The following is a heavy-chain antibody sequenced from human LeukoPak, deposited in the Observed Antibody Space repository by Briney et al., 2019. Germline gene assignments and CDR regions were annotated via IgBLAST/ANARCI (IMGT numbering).Heavy chain of an antibody. Sequence: PGGSLRLSCSASGFTSGDYALSWFRQAPGKGLEWIGIIRSKGTGGTTEYAASVEGRFTISRDDSKSSAYLQMNSLKTEDTAVYYCTRRGAGTGYYYYYMDVWGKGTTVTVSS. J-gene: IGHJ6*03. D-gene: IGHD1-1*01. V-gene: IGHV3-49*03. CDR2: IRSKGTGGTT. CDR3: TRRGAGTGYYYYYMDV. CDR1: GFTSGDYA.